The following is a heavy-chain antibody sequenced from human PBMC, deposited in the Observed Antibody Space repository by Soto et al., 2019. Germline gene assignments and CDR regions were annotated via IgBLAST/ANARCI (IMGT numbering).Heavy chain of an antibody. CDR3: AREAPRAGGIDY. CDR1: GGSISSGGYY. J-gene: IGHJ4*02. CDR2: IYYSGST. V-gene: IGHV4-31*03. D-gene: IGHD3-10*01. Sequence: QVQLQESGPGLVKPSQTLSLTCTVSGGSISSGGYYWSWIRQHPGKGLEWIGYIYYSGSTYYNPSLKSRVTISVDTSKNQFSLMLSSVTAADTAVYYCAREAPRAGGIDYWGQGTLVTVSS.